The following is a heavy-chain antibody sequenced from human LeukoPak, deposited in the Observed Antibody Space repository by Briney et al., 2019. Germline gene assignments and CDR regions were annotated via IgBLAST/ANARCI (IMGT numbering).Heavy chain of an antibody. V-gene: IGHV3-7*03. Sequence: GCSLRLSCADSRFTHSSNWMSWVRQAPGKGLEWVANIKEDGSEKYYVDSVKGRFTISRDNAQNSVYLHINSLTAEDTALYYCARDWVAGVPFDAFDIWGQGTMVSVSS. CDR1: RFTHSSNW. D-gene: IGHD3-10*01. J-gene: IGHJ3*02. CDR2: IKEDGSEK. CDR3: ARDWVAGVPFDAFDI.